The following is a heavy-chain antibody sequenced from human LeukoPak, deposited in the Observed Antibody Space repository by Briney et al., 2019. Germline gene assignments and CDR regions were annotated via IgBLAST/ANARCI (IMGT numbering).Heavy chain of an antibody. CDR2: IYYSGST. D-gene: IGHD3-10*01. Sequence: PSETLSLTCTVSGGSIGSYYWSWIWQPPGKGLEWIGYIYYSGSTNYNPSLKSRVTISVDTSKNQFSLKLSSVTAADTAVYYCARGRGDWFDPWGQGTLVTVSS. CDR3: ARGRGDWFDP. CDR1: GGSIGSYY. J-gene: IGHJ5*02. V-gene: IGHV4-59*01.